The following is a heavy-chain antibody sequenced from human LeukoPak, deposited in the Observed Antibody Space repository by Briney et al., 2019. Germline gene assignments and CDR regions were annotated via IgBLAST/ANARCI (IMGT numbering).Heavy chain of an antibody. CDR1: GFTVSSNY. V-gene: IGHV3-53*01. CDR3: ARGHGSSGYYYDWFDP. J-gene: IGHJ5*02. D-gene: IGHD3-22*01. Sequence: GGSLRLSCAASGFTVSSNYMSWVRQAPGKGLEWVSVIYSGGSTYYADSVKGRFTISRDNSKNTLYLQMSSLRAEDTAVYYCARGHGSSGYYYDWFDPWGQGTLVTVSS. CDR2: IYSGGST.